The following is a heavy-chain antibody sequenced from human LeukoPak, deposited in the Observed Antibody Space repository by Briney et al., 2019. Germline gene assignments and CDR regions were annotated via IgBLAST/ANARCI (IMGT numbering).Heavy chain of an antibody. CDR2: TYYRSKWKN. D-gene: IGHD3-16*01. Sequence: SQTFALTCAISGDSVSSNSAVWNWIRQSPSRGLEWLGRTYYRSKWKNDYAVSVKSRITVNPDTSKNQFSLQLNSVTLDDTAVYYCAREGGGAEAAFDYSNQGTLVTVSS. V-gene: IGHV6-1*01. CDR3: AREGGGAEAAFDY. CDR1: GDSVSSNSAV. J-gene: IGHJ4*02.